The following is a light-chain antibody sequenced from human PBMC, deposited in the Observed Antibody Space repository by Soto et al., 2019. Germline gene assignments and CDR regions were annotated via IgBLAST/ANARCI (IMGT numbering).Light chain of an antibody. Sequence: EVALTESPGTLSVSPGERATLFCRALQSVGSTFLAWYQQQPGQAPRLLIHEASSRASGIPARFSGSGSGTDFTLTISSLEPEDFAVYYCQQRTKRFTFGQGTRLEIK. J-gene: IGKJ5*01. V-gene: IGKV3-11*01. CDR3: QQRTKRFT. CDR2: EAS. CDR1: QSVGSTF.